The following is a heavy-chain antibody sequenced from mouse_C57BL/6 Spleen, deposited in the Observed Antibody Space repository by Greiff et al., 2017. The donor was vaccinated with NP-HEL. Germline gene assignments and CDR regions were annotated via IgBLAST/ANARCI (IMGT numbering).Heavy chain of an antibody. CDR2: ISYDGSN. V-gene: IGHV3-6*01. CDR1: GYSITSGYY. D-gene: IGHD2-1*01. Sequence: EVKLVESGPGLVKPSQSLSLTCSVTGYSITSGYYWNWIRQFPGNKLEWMGYISYDGSNNYNPSLKNRISITRDTSKNQFFLKLNSVTTEDTATYYCAREGGNLDYWGQGTTLTVSS. J-gene: IGHJ2*01. CDR3: AREGGNLDY.